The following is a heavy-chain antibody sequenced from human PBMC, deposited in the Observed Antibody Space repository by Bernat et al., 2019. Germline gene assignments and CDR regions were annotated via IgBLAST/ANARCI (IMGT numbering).Heavy chain of an antibody. CDR2: IGGSDGNT. D-gene: IGHD1-26*01. CDR3: SRPGGSYVFRGFDS. CDR1: GFTFSNYA. Sequence: EVQLLESGGGLVQPGGSLRLSCAASGFTFSNYAMSWVRQAPGQGLEWVSAIGGSDGNTDYADSVKGRFTISRDNSKNILYLKMNSLRDEDTAVYSCSRPGGSYVFRGFDSWGQGTLVTVSS. J-gene: IGHJ4*02. V-gene: IGHV3-23*01.